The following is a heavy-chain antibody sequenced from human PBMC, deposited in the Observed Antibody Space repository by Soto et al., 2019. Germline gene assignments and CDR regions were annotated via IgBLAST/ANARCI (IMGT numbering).Heavy chain of an antibody. CDR2: ISYDGSNK. CDR3: AKDRHRTGADYGMDV. J-gene: IGHJ6*02. CDR1: GFTFSSYG. Sequence: PGGSLRLSCTASGFTFSSYGMHWVRQAPGKGLEWVAVISYDGSNKYYADSVKGRFTISRDNSKNTLYLQMNSLRAEDTAVYYCAKDRHRTGADYGMDVWGQGTTVTVSS. V-gene: IGHV3-30*18. D-gene: IGHD3-10*01.